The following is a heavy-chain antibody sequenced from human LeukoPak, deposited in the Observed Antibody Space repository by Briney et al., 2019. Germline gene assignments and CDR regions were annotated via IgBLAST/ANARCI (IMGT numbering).Heavy chain of an antibody. CDR1: GGSITSSIDY. D-gene: IGHD2-2*02. J-gene: IGHJ6*02. CDR2: IYYSTST. V-gene: IGHV4-39*01. Sequence: PSETLSLTCTVSGGSITSSIDYWGWVRQPPGKGLEWIATIYYSTSTQYNPSLKSRVTMSVDTSKNQFSLKLSSMTAADTAVYYCARHQCSGTRCYNFYFYGMDVWGQGTTVTVSS. CDR3: ARHQCSGTRCYNFYFYGMDV.